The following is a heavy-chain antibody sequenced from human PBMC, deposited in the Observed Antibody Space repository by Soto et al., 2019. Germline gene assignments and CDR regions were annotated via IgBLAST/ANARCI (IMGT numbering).Heavy chain of an antibody. CDR2: IIPIFGTA. J-gene: IGHJ4*02. CDR1: GGTFSSYA. D-gene: IGHD2-21*02. V-gene: IGHV1-69*12. CDR3: ARPAGDSYDWPYFDY. Sequence: QVQLVQSGAEVKKPGSSVKVSCKASGGTFSSYAISWVRQAPGQGLEWMGGIIPIFGTANYAQKFQGRVTITADESTSTAYMELSSVSSEDTAVYYCARPAGDSYDWPYFDYWGQGTLVTVSS.